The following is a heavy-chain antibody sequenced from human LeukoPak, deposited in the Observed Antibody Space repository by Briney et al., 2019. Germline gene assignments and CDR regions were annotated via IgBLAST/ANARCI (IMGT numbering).Heavy chain of an antibody. CDR2: IYHSGST. J-gene: IGHJ5*02. D-gene: IGHD3-10*01. V-gene: IGHV4-38-2*02. Sequence: SETLSLTCSVSGYSISSGYYWGWIRPPPGKGLEWIGSIYHSGSTYYNPSLKSRVTISVDTSKNQFSLKLSSVTAADTAVYYCARDNGSGSNDWFDPWGQGTLVTVSS. CDR3: ARDNGSGSNDWFDP. CDR1: GYSISSGYY.